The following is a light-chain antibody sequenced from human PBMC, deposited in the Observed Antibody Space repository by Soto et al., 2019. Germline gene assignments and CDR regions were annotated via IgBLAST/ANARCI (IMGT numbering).Light chain of an antibody. J-gene: IGLJ2*01. CDR1: SPNIGNNY. V-gene: IGLV1-51*01. Sequence: QSVLTQPPSVSAAPGQKVTISCSGSSPNIGNNYVSWYQQFPGTAPKLLIYDNNKRPSGIPDRFSGSKSGTSATLGITGLQTGDEADYYCGTWGSSLSAVVFGGGTQLTVL. CDR2: DNN. CDR3: GTWGSSLSAVV.